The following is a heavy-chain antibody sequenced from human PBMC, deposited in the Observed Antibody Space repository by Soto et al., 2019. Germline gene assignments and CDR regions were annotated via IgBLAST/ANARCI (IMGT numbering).Heavy chain of an antibody. V-gene: IGHV3-23*01. J-gene: IGHJ4*02. D-gene: IGHD6-6*01. CDR2: ISGSGGGT. CDR3: AKAXSIXXXXXPDFDY. Sequence: EVQLLESGGGLVQPGGALRLSCATSGFSFSTYAMTWVRQAPGKGLEWVSGISGSGGGTYYTDSVKGRFTISRDNSQSTLYLQMNSLRVEDAAVYFCAKAXSIXXXXXPDFDYWXQGTLVTVSS. CDR1: GFSFSTYA.